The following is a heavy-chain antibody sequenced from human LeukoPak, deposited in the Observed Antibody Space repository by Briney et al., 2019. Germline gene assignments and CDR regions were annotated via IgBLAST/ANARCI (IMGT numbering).Heavy chain of an antibody. D-gene: IGHD3-10*01. J-gene: IGHJ3*02. Sequence: SETLSLTCTVSGGSISSYYWSWIRQPPGKGLEWIGYIFYSGSTNYNPSLKSRVTISVDTSKNQFSLKLSSVTAADTAVYYCASSLVSGDAFDIWGQGTMVTVSS. CDR3: ASSLVSGDAFDI. V-gene: IGHV4-59*08. CDR1: GGSISSYY. CDR2: IFYSGST.